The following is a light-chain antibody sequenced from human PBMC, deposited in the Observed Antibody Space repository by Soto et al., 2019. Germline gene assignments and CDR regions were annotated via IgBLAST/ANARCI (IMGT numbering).Light chain of an antibody. CDR3: QQRSNWWT. Sequence: EIVMTQSPATLPLSPGERATLSCRASQSVSSYLAWYQQKPGQAPRLLIYDASNRATGIPARFSGSGSGTDFTLTISSLEPEDFAVYYCQQRSNWWTFGQGTRWIS. CDR2: DAS. CDR1: QSVSSY. V-gene: IGKV3-11*01. J-gene: IGKJ1*01.